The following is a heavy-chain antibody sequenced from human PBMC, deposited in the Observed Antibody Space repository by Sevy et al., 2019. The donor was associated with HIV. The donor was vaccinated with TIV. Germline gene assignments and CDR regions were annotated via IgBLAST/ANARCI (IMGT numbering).Heavy chain of an antibody. D-gene: IGHD6-13*01. CDR1: GGSISYYY. Sequence: SETLSLTCTVSGGSISYYYWTWIRQPPGKGLEGIGYIYDSGRTNYNPSLKSPVTISVDTSKNQFSLKLSSVTAADTAVYYCAREGFTSSSFGWFDPWGQGTLVTVSS. V-gene: IGHV4-59*13. CDR2: IYDSGRT. J-gene: IGHJ5*02. CDR3: AREGFTSSSFGWFDP.